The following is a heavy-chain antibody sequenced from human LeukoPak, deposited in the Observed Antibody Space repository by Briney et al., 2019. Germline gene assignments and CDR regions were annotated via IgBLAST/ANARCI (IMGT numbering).Heavy chain of an antibody. J-gene: IGHJ4*02. Sequence: LXXTXXXYGGXFSGYYWSWIRQPPGKGLEWIGEINHSGSTNYNPSLKSRVTISVDTSKNQFSLKLSSVTAADTAVYYCARGGGGIVVVPAATCFDYWGQGTLVTVSS. V-gene: IGHV4-34*01. CDR3: ARGGGGIVVVPAATCFDY. CDR2: INHSGST. CDR1: GGXFSGYY. D-gene: IGHD2-2*01.